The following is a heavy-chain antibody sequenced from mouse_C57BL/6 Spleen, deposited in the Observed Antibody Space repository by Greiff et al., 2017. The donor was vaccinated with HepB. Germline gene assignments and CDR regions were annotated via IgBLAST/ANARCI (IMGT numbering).Heavy chain of an antibody. J-gene: IGHJ3*01. Sequence: EVQLQQSGAELVRPGASVKLSCTASDFNIKDDYMHWVKQRPEQGLEWIGWIDPENGDTEYASKFQGKATITADTSSNTAYRQLRSLTSEDTAVYYCTPLTGSFAYWGQGTLVTVSA. V-gene: IGHV14-4*01. CDR3: TPLTGSFAY. D-gene: IGHD4-1*01. CDR1: DFNIKDDY. CDR2: IDPENGDT.